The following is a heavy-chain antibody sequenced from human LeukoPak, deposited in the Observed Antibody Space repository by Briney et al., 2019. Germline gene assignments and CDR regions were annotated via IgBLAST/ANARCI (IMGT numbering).Heavy chain of an antibody. V-gene: IGHV3-11*01. D-gene: IGHD5-24*01. CDR3: ARAGDGYNYPDYFDY. Sequence: GGSLRLSCAASGFTFSDYYMSWIRQAPGKGLEWVSYISSSGSTIYYADSVKGRLTISRDNAKNSLYLQMNSLRAEDTAVYYCARAGDGYNYPDYFDYWGQGTLVTVSS. CDR1: GFTFSDYY. J-gene: IGHJ4*02. CDR2: ISSSGSTI.